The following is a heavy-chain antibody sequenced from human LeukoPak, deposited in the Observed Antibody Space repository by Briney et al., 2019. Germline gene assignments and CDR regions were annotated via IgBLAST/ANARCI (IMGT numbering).Heavy chain of an antibody. J-gene: IGHJ3*02. CDR1: GGTFSSYA. V-gene: IGHV1-69*05. Sequence: SVKVSCKASGGTFSSYAISWVRQAPGQGLEWMGRIIPIFGTANYAQRFQGRVTITTDESTSTAYMELSSLRSEDTAVYYCARGIVGAAGAFDIWGQGTMVTVSS. D-gene: IGHD1-26*01. CDR3: ARGIVGAAGAFDI. CDR2: IIPIFGTA.